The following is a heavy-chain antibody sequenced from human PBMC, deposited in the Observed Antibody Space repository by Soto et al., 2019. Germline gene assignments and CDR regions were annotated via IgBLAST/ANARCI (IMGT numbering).Heavy chain of an antibody. D-gene: IGHD5-12*01. CDR2: FWYDGSTK. Sequence: GGSLRLSCAASGFTFSSYGMHWVRQAPGKGLEWVAVFWYDGSTKYYADSVKGRFNISRDNSKNTLYLQMNSLRADDTAVYYCGRGMGGYSEGPDYWGQGTLVTVSS. J-gene: IGHJ4*02. CDR1: GFTFSSYG. V-gene: IGHV3-33*01. CDR3: GRGMGGYSEGPDY.